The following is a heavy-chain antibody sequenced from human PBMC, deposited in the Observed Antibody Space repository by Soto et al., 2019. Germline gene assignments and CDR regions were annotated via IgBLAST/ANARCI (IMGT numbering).Heavy chain of an antibody. J-gene: IGHJ6*01. Sequence: DSVKVSCKASGYTFTSYYMHWVRQAPGQGLEWMGIINPSGGSTSYAQKFQGRVTMTRDTSTSTVYMELSSLRSEDTAVYYCARDFGGSGSYLYHSQYYYGMDVWGQGTTFTIPX. D-gene: IGHD3-10*01. CDR3: ARDFGGSGSYLYHSQYYYGMDV. CDR1: GYTFTSYY. CDR2: INPSGGST. V-gene: IGHV1-46*01.